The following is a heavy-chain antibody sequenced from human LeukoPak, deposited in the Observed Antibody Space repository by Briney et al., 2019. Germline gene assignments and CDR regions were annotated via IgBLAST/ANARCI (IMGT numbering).Heavy chain of an antibody. J-gene: IGHJ5*02. Sequence: GASVKVSCKASGYTFTSYGISWVRQAPGQGLEWMGWSSAYNGNTNYAQKLQGRVTMTTDTSTSTAYMELRSLRSDDTAVYYCARDNRLTTIFGVVISNWFDPWGQGTLVTDSS. CDR2: SSAYNGNT. CDR3: ARDNRLTTIFGVVISNWFDP. CDR1: GYTFTSYG. D-gene: IGHD3-3*01. V-gene: IGHV1-18*01.